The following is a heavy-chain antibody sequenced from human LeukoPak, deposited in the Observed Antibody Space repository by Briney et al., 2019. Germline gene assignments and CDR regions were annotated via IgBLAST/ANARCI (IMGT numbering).Heavy chain of an antibody. Sequence: GGSLRLSCTTSGITFSNSWMSWVRQAPGKGLEWVATIRPDGSEGYYADSVRGRFTISRDNAKNSLYLQMNSLRAEDTAVYYCARVQPRSDFWSEYTWRGAFDIWGQGTMVTVSS. CDR1: GITFSNSW. CDR3: ARVQPRSDFWSEYTWRGAFDI. J-gene: IGHJ3*02. CDR2: IRPDGSEG. D-gene: IGHD3-3*01. V-gene: IGHV3-7*01.